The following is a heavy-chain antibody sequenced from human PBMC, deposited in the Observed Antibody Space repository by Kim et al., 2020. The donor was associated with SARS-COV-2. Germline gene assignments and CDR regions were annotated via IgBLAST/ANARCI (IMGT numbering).Heavy chain of an antibody. CDR3: ARGPLIVVVITYFDY. V-gene: IGHV1-69*01. D-gene: IGHD3-22*01. J-gene: IGHJ4*02. Sequence: KFQGRVTITADESTSTAYMELSSLRSEDTAVYYCARGPLIVVVITYFDYWGQGTLVTVSS.